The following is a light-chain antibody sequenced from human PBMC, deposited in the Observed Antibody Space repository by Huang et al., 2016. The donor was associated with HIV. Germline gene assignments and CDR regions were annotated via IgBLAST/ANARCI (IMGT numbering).Light chain of an antibody. Sequence: DIQMTQYPSSLSASVGDRVSISCRAGQDINTFLNWYQQKPGKAPKLLIYGASTLPGGVPSRFRGSGSGTDFTLTITSLQPEDIATYYCQQSFTTPPISFGQGTRLDIK. CDR2: GAS. J-gene: IGKJ5*01. CDR1: QDINTF. CDR3: QQSFTTPPIS. V-gene: IGKV1-39*01.